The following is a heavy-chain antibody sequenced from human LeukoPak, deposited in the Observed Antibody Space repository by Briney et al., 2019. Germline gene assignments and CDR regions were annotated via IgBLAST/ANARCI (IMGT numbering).Heavy chain of an antibody. J-gene: IGHJ4*02. CDR2: MFPTESIT. CDR3: VRVNGYDDGVDF. D-gene: IGHD5-12*01. CDR1: GYKFVDYW. Sequence: HGESLQISCKTSGYKFVDYWIAWVRQMPGKDLEWMGIMFPTESITTYSPSFQGQVSISADKFISTVYLFWSSLKASDTAIYYCVRVNGYDDGVDFWGQGTPVTVSS. V-gene: IGHV5-51*01.